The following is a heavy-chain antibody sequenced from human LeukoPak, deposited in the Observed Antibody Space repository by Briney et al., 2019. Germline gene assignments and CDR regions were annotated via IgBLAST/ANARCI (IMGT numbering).Heavy chain of an antibody. CDR3: ARLGGIVVVPAAPKRYFDY. Sequence: ASVKVSCKASGYTFTSYAISWVRQAPGQGLEWMGRIIPILGIANYAQKFQGRVTITADKSTSTAYMELSSLRSEDTAVYYCARLGGIVVVPAAPKRYFDYWGQGTLVTVSS. D-gene: IGHD2-2*01. J-gene: IGHJ4*02. CDR1: GYTFTSYA. V-gene: IGHV1-69*04. CDR2: IIPILGIA.